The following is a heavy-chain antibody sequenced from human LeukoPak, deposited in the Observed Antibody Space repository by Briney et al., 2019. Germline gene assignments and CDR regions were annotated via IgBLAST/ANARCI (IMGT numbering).Heavy chain of an antibody. J-gene: IGHJ4*02. CDR2: IIPIFGTA. Sequence: SVKVSCKASGGTFSSYAISWGRQAPGQGLEWMGRIIPIFGTASYAQKFQGRVTITADKSTSTAYMELSSLRSEDTAVYYCARELWGLMVYATQYYFDYWGQGTLVTVSS. V-gene: IGHV1-69*06. CDR3: ARELWGLMVYATQYYFDY. D-gene: IGHD2-8*01. CDR1: GGTFSSYA.